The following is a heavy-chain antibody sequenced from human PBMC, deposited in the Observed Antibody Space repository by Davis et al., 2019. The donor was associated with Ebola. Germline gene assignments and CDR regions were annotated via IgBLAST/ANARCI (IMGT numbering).Heavy chain of an antibody. CDR3: ARGRRYFDWSRFDY. V-gene: IGHV4-34*01. Sequence: SETLSLTSAVYCGSFTGYYCSRIRQPPWKGLEWIGEINYSGSTNYNPSLKCRVTISVDTSKNQFSLKLSSVTAADTAVYYCARGRRYFDWSRFDYWGQGTLVTVSS. D-gene: IGHD3-9*01. CDR2: INYSGST. CDR1: CGSFTGYY. J-gene: IGHJ4*02.